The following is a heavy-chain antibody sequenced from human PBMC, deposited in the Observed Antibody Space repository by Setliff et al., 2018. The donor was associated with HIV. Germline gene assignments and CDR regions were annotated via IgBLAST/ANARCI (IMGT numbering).Heavy chain of an antibody. CDR2: INTDGSNT. CDR3: ARIPGYSSGWVNYYYMDV. CDR1: GFTFSNYW. V-gene: IGHV3-74*01. J-gene: IGHJ6*03. Sequence: PGGSLRLSCAASGFTFSNYWMHWVRQAPGKGLVWVSCINTDGSNTSYADSVKGRFTISRDNAKNTLYLRMNSLRAEDTAVYYCARIPGYSSGWVNYYYMDVWGKGTTVTVSS. D-gene: IGHD6-19*01.